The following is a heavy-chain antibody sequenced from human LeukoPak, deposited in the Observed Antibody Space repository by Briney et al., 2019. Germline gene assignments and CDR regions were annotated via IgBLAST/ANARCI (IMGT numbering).Heavy chain of an antibody. V-gene: IGHV4-4*07. CDR2: IYTSGST. CDR1: GGSISSYY. J-gene: IGHJ4*02. Sequence: SETLSLTCTVSGGSISSYYWSWIRQPAGKGLEWIGRIYTSGSTNYNPSLKSRAAMSVDTSKNQFSLKLSSVTAADTAVYYCARETLGYCSSTSCYAFDYWGQGTLVTVSS. D-gene: IGHD2-2*01. CDR3: ARETLGYCSSTSCYAFDY.